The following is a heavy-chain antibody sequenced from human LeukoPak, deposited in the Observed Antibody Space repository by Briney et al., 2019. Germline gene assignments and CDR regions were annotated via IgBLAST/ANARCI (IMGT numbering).Heavy chain of an antibody. J-gene: IGHJ5*02. D-gene: IGHD3-10*01. CDR2: INSNNGGT. Sequence: GASVKVSCKASGYTFTGYYMHWVRQAPGQGLEWMGWINSNNGGTNYGQSFRGRVTMTRDTSISTVYMELSSLRSDDTAVYYCARDWTDITTMLRGVLYNRFDPWGQGTLVTVSS. CDR1: GYTFTGYY. V-gene: IGHV1-2*02. CDR3: ARDWTDITTMLRGVLYNRFDP.